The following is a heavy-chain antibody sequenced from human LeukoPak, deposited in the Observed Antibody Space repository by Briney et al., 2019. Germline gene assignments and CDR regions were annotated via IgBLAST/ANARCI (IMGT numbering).Heavy chain of an antibody. Sequence: GGSLRLSCAAFGFTFSSYAMSWVRQAPGKGLEWVSAISGSGGSTYYADSVKGRFTISRDNSKNTLYLQMNSLRAEDTAVYYCAKDLQRYYYDSSGYLNWGQGTLVTVSS. CDR3: AKDLQRYYYDSSGYLN. V-gene: IGHV3-23*01. CDR1: GFTFSSYA. CDR2: ISGSGGST. D-gene: IGHD3-22*01. J-gene: IGHJ4*02.